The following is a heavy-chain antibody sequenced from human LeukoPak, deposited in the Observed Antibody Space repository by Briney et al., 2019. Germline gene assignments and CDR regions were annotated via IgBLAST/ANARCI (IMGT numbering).Heavy chain of an antibody. J-gene: IGHJ3*02. CDR3: ARDQGRWDAGGAFDI. D-gene: IGHD3-16*01. CDR2: IYHSGRS. Sequence: SETLSLTCAVSAYSISSGYYWAWIRQPPGKGLAWIRFIYHSGRSFLSPSLKSRVTISIDTSKNHFSLWLTSVTAADTAAYYCARDQGRWDAGGAFDIWGQGTTVTVSS. V-gene: IGHV4-38-2*02. CDR1: AYSISSGYY.